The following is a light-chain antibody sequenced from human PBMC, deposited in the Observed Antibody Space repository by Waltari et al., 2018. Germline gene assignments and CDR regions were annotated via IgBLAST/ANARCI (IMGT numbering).Light chain of an antibody. J-gene: IGLJ1*01. V-gene: IGLV2-14*01. CDR1: SSDVGGYNH. CDR2: DVS. Sequence: QSALTQPASVSGSPGQSITISCTGTSSDVGGYNHASCYQQPPGKAPNLMIYDVSKRPSGVSNRFSGSKSGNTASLTISGLQAEDEADYYCSSYTSSSTLVFGTGTKVTVL. CDR3: SSYTSSSTLV.